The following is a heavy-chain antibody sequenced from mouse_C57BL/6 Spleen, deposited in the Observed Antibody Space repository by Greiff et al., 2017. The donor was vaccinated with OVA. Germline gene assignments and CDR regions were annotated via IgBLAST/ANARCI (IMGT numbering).Heavy chain of an antibody. CDR1: GFTFSDYG. CDR2: ISSGSSTI. J-gene: IGHJ4*01. V-gene: IGHV5-17*01. Sequence: EVMLVESGGGLVKPGGSLKLSCAASGFTFSDYGMPWVRQAPEKGLEWVAYISSGSSTIYYADTVKGRFTISRDNAKNTLFLQMTSLRSEDTAMYYCARGRLPYAMDYWGQGTSVTVSS. CDR3: ARGRLPYAMDY. D-gene: IGHD2-4*01.